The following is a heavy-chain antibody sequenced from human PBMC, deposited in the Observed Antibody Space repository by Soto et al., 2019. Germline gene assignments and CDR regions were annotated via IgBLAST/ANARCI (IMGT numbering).Heavy chain of an antibody. CDR3: AKDMVAVDGPAHFDY. CDR1: VFTFDDYV. V-gene: IGHV3-9*01. J-gene: IGHJ4*02. CDR2: ISWNSGSI. Sequence: PRGSLLLSCASSVFTFDDYVMHWVRQAPGKGLEWVSGISWNSGSIGYADSVKGRFTISRDNAKNSLYLQMNSLRAEDTALYYCAKDMVAVDGPAHFDYWGQGTLVTVSS. D-gene: IGHD6-19*01.